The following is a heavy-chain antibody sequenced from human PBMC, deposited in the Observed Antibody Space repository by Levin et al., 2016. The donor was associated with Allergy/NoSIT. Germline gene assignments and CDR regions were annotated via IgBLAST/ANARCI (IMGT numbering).Heavy chain of an antibody. Sequence: GESLKISCAASGFTFRSYDMSWVRQSPGKGLEWVSSIGGPGDSTYYADSVKDRFIISRDNSKNTLYLQLSSLTAEDTAVYYCVQDHTSVTTYSYSHYMDVWGKGTTVTVSS. CDR3: VQDHTSVTTYSYSHYMDV. CDR1: GFTFRSYD. CDR2: IGGPGDST. J-gene: IGHJ6*03. D-gene: IGHD4-17*01. V-gene: IGHV3-23*01.